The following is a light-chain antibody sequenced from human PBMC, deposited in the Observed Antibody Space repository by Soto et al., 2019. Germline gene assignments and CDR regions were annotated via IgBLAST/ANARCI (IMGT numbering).Light chain of an antibody. V-gene: IGLV2-8*01. CDR3: SSYAGSDNPYV. CDR1: SGDVGGYDY. J-gene: IGLJ1*01. Sequence: QSALTQPPSASGSPGQSVTISCTGTSGDVGGYDYVSWCQQHPGKAPKPMIYEVTKRPLGVPDRFSGSKSGNTASLTVSGLHAEDEDDYYCSSYAGSDNPYVFGTGTKVTVL. CDR2: EVT.